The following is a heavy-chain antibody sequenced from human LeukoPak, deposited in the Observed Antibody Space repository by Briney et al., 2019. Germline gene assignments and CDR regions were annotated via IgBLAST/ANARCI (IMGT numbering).Heavy chain of an antibody. CDR1: GGSLSSGSYY. Sequence: SQTLSLTCTVSGGSLSSGSYYWSWIRQPAGKGLEWIGRIYTSGSTNYNPSLKSRDTISVDTSKNQFSLKLSSVTAADTAVYYCARGATVTDHFDYWGQGTLVTVSS. CDR3: ARGATVTDHFDY. D-gene: IGHD4-17*01. CDR2: IYTSGST. V-gene: IGHV4-61*02. J-gene: IGHJ4*02.